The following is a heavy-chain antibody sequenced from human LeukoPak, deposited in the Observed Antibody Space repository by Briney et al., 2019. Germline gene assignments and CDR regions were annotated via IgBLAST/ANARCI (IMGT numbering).Heavy chain of an antibody. Sequence: GGSLRLSCAASGFTFSTYAMHWVRQGPGKGLEWVAVIWYDGSNKYYADSVKGRFTISRDNSKNTLYLQMNSLRAEDTAVYYCARDLDGYWGQGTLVTVSS. CDR3: ARDLDGY. CDR2: IWYDGSNK. J-gene: IGHJ4*02. V-gene: IGHV3-33*08. CDR1: GFTFSTYA.